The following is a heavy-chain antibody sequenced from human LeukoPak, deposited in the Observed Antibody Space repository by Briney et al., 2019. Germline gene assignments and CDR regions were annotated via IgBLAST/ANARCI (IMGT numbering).Heavy chain of an antibody. Sequence: GGSLRLSCVATGFTFKSVSMSWVRQAPGKGLEWVAFIGHVAGDVFYADSVKGRFTISRDDANDSVYLQMNSLRVDDTAVYFCARDPYTGSMFDYWGHGTLVTVSS. CDR1: GFTFKSVS. CDR3: ARDPYTGSMFDY. CDR2: IGHVAGDV. D-gene: IGHD1-1*01. J-gene: IGHJ4*01. V-gene: IGHV3-21*01.